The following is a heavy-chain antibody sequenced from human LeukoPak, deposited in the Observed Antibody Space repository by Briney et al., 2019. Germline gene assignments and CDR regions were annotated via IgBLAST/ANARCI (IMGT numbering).Heavy chain of an antibody. Sequence: PGGSLRLSCAASGFTFSRYWMSWVRQAPGKGLEWVANIKEDGSVKYYVESVKGRFTISRDNAKNSLYLQMNSLRAEDMAVYYCAASITMFDYWGQGTLVTVSS. V-gene: IGHV3-7*02. D-gene: IGHD3-10*01. CDR1: GFTFSRYW. CDR3: AASITMFDY. J-gene: IGHJ4*02. CDR2: IKEDGSVK.